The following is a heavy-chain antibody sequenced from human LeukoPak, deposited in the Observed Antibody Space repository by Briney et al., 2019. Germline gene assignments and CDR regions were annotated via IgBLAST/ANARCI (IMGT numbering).Heavy chain of an antibody. D-gene: IGHD3-10*01. CDR1: GGSISSYY. J-gene: IGHJ4*02. Sequence: SETLSLTCTVSGGSISSYYWSWIRQPAGKGLEWIGRIYTSGSTNYNPSLKSRVTISVDTSKNQFSLKLSSVTAADTAVYYCARESRRAITMVRGVSNYFDYWGQGTLVTVSS. CDR3: ARESRRAITMVRGVSNYFDY. V-gene: IGHV4-4*07. CDR2: IYTSGST.